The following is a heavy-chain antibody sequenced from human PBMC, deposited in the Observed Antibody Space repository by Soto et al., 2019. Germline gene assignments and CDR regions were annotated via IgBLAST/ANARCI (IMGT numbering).Heavy chain of an antibody. CDR3: ARGRGEFAA. D-gene: IGHD2-21*01. Sequence: PSETLSLTCAVYGASLSDNYCNWLRQPPGKGLEWIGEINHSGNTNYNPSLRSRVTISIDTSKNQLSLNLRSVSAADTAVYYCARGRGEFAAWGQGTPVTVPQ. CDR2: INHSGNT. J-gene: IGHJ5*02. CDR1: GASLSDNY. V-gene: IGHV4-34*01.